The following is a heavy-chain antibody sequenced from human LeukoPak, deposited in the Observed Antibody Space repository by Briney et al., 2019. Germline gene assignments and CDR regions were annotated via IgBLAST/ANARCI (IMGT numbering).Heavy chain of an antibody. CDR2: IDDGGST. CDR1: GGSFSGHY. J-gene: IGHJ6*02. D-gene: IGHD4-11*01. CDR3: ARGKRTVTTFRVFDYAMDV. Sequence: PSETLSLTCAVYGGSFSGHYWSWIRQPPGKGLEWIGEIDDGGSTNYNPSLKSRLTILLDTSKNQFSLKVSPVTAADTAVYYCARGKRTVTTFRVFDYAMDVWGQGTTVTVSS. V-gene: IGHV4-34*01.